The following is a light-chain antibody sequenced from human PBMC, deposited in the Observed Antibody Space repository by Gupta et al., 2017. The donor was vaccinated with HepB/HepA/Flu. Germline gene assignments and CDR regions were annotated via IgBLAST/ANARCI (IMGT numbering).Light chain of an antibody. CDR2: NSS. CDR1: NIERKN. Sequence: SYELTQPVSVSVGLGQTATIICEGNNIERKNVHWVQQKPGQAPVLVIYNSSRRPAGTPERFSGSNSGNTATLTISRVQAGDEADYYCHVWDTSTVRTTVVFGAGTSLTV. J-gene: IGLJ2*01. V-gene: IGLV3-9*01. CDR3: HVWDTSTVRTTVV.